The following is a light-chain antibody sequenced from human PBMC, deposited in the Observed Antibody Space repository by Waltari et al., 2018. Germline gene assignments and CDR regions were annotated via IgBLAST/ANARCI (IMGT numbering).Light chain of an antibody. V-gene: IGLV1-51*02. CDR3: GTWDSSLSGAV. J-gene: IGLJ7*01. CDR1: SSNIGNNS. Sequence: QSVLTQPPTVSAAPGQRVTISCSGGSSNIGNNSVSWYLQFPGTAPKLLIYENTERPSGIPGRFSGSKSGTSATLDITGLQAGDEADYYCGTWDSSLSGAVFGGGTHLTVL. CDR2: ENT.